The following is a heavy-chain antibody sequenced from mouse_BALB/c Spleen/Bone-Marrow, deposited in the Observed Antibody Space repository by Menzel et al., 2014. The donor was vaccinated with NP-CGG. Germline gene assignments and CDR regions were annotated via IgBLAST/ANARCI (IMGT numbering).Heavy chain of an antibody. CDR3: ARDKGGYYVGGFAY. V-gene: IGHV5-4*02. Sequence: EVKLVESGGGLEKPGGSLKLSCAASGFTFSDYYMYWVRQTPEKRLEWVATISDGGTYTYYPDSVKGRFTISRDNARNNLYLQMSSLKSEDTAMYYCARDKGGYYVGGFAYWGQGTLVTVSA. CDR2: ISDGGTYT. J-gene: IGHJ3*01. CDR1: GFTFSDYY. D-gene: IGHD2-3*01.